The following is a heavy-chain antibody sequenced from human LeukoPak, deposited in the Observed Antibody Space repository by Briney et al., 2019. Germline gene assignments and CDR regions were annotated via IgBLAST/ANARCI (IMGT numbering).Heavy chain of an antibody. CDR2: ISWNSGSI. D-gene: IGHD5-24*01. CDR3: AKDVGRDGYNFEVDY. CDR1: GLTFDDYA. J-gene: IGHJ4*02. Sequence: GGSLRLSCAASGLTFDDYAMHWVRQAPGKGLEWVSGISWNSGSIGYADSVKGRFTISRDNAKNSLYLQMNSLRAEDTALYYCAKDVGRDGYNFEVDYWGQATLVTVSS. V-gene: IGHV3-9*01.